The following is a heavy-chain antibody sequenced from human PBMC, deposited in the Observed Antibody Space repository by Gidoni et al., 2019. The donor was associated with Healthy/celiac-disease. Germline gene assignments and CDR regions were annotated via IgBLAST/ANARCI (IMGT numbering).Heavy chain of an antibody. CDR1: GGSISSYY. CDR3: ARDPIAVAGTPDSYYGMDV. J-gene: IGHJ6*02. CDR2: IYTSGST. D-gene: IGHD6-19*01. Sequence: QVQLQESGPGLVKPSEPLSLTCTVSGGSISSYYWSWIRPPAGKGLEWIGRIYTSGSTNYNPSLKSRVTMSVDTSKNQFSLKLSSVTAADTAVYYCARDPIAVAGTPDSYYGMDVWGQGTTVTVSS. V-gene: IGHV4-4*07.